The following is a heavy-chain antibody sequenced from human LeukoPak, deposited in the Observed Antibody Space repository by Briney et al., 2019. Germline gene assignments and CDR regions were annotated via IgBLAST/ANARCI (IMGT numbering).Heavy chain of an antibody. V-gene: IGHV5-51*01. D-gene: IGHD1-26*01. CDR3: ARPLVGATDAFDI. CDR1: GSSFTSYW. Sequence: GESLKISCKGSGSSFTSYWIGRVRQMPGKGLEWMGIIYPGDSDTRYSPSFQGQVTISADKSISTAYMQWSSLKASDTAMYYCARPLVGATDAFDIWGQGTMVTVSS. J-gene: IGHJ3*02. CDR2: IYPGDSDT.